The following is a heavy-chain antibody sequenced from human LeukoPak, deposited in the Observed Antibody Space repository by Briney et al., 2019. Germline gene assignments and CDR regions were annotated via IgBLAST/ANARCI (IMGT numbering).Heavy chain of an antibody. V-gene: IGHV3-23*01. D-gene: IGHD1-26*01. J-gene: IGHJ4*02. CDR2: IGGLGDDT. CDR3: AKDAIPMNSVWDYFDS. CDR1: GFTFRNFA. Sequence: PGGSLRLSCTASGFTFRNFAMTWVRQAPGKGLEWVSSIGGLGDDTYYADSVKGRFTISRDNSKSTLFLQMSSLRVEDTAVYHCAKDAIPMNSVWDYFDSWGQGSLVTVFS.